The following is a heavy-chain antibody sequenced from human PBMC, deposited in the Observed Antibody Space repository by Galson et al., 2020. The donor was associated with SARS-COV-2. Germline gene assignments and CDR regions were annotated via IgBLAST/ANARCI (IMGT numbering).Heavy chain of an antibody. Sequence: SQASETLSLTCAVHGGYFSVYSWTWIRQTPGKGLEWIGEINHSGGTNYNPSLKSRVTISVDTSKNQFSLKLTSMTAADTAVYYCARGTYGAVAVEYYFDFWGQGNLVSVSS. CDR3: ARGTYGAVAVEYYFDF. CDR1: GGYFSVYS. CDR2: INHSGGT. J-gene: IGHJ4*02. D-gene: IGHD6-19*01. V-gene: IGHV4-34*01.